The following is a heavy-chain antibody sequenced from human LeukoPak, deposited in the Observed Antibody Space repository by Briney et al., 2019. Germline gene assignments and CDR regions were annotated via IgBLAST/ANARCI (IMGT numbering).Heavy chain of an antibody. CDR3: ARDRGDILSSYYYYYMDV. Sequence: GGSLRLSCAASGFTFSSYEMNWVRQAPGKGLEWVSYISSSGSTIYYADSVKGRFTISRDNAKNSLYLQMNSLRAEDTAVYYCARDRGDILSSYYYYYMDVWGKGTTVTVSS. CDR2: ISSSGSTI. D-gene: IGHD3-9*01. CDR1: GFTFSSYE. J-gene: IGHJ6*03. V-gene: IGHV3-48*03.